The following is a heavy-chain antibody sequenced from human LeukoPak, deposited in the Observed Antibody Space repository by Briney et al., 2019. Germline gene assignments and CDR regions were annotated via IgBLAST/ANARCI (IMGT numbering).Heavy chain of an antibody. Sequence: GGSLRLSCTASGIIFGDYALSWFRQAPGKGLEWVAFIRSKTYGGTTDYAASVKGRFTLSRDDSKSIAYLQMNSLKTEDTAVYYCTGDPHGREWARDWFDPWGQGTLVTVSS. CDR3: TGDPHGREWARDWFDP. J-gene: IGHJ5*02. V-gene: IGHV3-49*03. D-gene: IGHD1-26*01. CDR2: IRSKTYGGTT. CDR1: GIIFGDYA.